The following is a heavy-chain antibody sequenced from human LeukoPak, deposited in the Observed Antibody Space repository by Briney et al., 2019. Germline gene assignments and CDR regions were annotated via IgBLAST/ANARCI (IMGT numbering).Heavy chain of an antibody. V-gene: IGHV3-33*06. Sequence: GGSLRLSCAASGFTFSSYGMHWVRQAPGKGLEWVAVIWYDGSNKYYADSVKGRFTISRDNSKNTLYLQMNSLRAEDTAVYYCAKDTPYDSSGYSHFDYWGQGTLVTVSS. CDR2: IWYDGSNK. D-gene: IGHD3-22*01. J-gene: IGHJ4*02. CDR1: GFTFSSYG. CDR3: AKDTPYDSSGYSHFDY.